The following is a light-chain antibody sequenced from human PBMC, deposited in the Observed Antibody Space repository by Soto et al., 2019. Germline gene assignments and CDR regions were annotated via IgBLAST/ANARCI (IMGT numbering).Light chain of an antibody. V-gene: IGKV1-39*01. CDR2: AAS. CDR1: QSISSY. Sequence: LQMTQTPTALSASVGDRVTITCRASQSISSYLNWYQQKPGKAPKLLIYAASSLQSGVPSRFSGSGSGTDFTLTISSLQPEDFATYYCQQSYSTPFTFRHGSNVDI. J-gene: IGKJ3*01. CDR3: QQSYSTPFT.